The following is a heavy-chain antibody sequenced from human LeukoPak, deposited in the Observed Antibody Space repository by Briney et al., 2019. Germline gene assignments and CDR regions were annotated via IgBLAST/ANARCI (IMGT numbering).Heavy chain of an antibody. J-gene: IGHJ4*02. V-gene: IGHV4-39*07. CDR2: IYYSGST. D-gene: IGHD3-22*01. Sequence: PSETLSLTCTVSGGSIIYTSYYWGWIRQPPGKGLEWIGNIYYSGSTNYNPSLESRVTISVDTSKNQFSLKLSSVTAADTAVYYCARGVYGSNYYDSSGYYRDWGQGTLVTVSS. CDR3: ARGVYGSNYYDSSGYYRD. CDR1: GGSIIYTSYY.